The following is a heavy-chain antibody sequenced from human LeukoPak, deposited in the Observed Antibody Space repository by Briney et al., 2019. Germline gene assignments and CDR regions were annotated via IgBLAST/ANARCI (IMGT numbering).Heavy chain of an antibody. CDR1: GGSITSYY. CDR2: IYYSGST. D-gene: IGHD5-12*01. Sequence: SETLSLACTVSGGSITSYYWTWIRQPPGKGLEWIGSIYYSGSTNYNPSLKSRVTISVDTSKNQFSLKLSSVTAADTAVYYCAKRSVGATIVSNWFDPWGQGTLVTVSS. V-gene: IGHV4-59*12. CDR3: AKRSVGATIVSNWFDP. J-gene: IGHJ5*02.